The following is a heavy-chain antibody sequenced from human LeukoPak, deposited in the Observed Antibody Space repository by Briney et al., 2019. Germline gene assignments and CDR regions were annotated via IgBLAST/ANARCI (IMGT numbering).Heavy chain of an antibody. CDR3: AKGSFTYCGGDCYPFDY. D-gene: IGHD2-21*02. J-gene: IGHJ4*02. CDR2: VSGSGGST. CDR1: GFTFSNYA. V-gene: IGHV3-23*01. Sequence: PGGSLRLSCAASGFTFSNYAMSWVRQAPGKGLEWVATVSGSGGSTYYADSVKGRFTISRDNSKNTLYLHMNSLRAEDTAVYYCAKGSFTYCGGDCYPFDYWGQGTLVTVSS.